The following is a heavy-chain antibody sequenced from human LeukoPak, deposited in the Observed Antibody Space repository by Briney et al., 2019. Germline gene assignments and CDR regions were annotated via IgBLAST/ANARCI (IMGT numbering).Heavy chain of an antibody. J-gene: IGHJ3*02. CDR3: AKGLVRGVDDAFDI. CDR2: ISGRGGTR. CDR1: GFTFSNYA. D-gene: IGHD3-10*01. V-gene: IGHV3-23*01. Sequence: GGSLRLSCAASGFTFSNYAMSWVRQAPGKGLGWVSSISGRGGTRYYADSVKGRFTISRDNSKNSLYLQMNSLRAEDTALYYCAKGLVRGVDDAFDIWGQGTMVTVSS.